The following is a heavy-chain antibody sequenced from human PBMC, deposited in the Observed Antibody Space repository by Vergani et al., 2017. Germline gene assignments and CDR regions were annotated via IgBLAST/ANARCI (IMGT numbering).Heavy chain of an antibody. D-gene: IGHD7-27*01. V-gene: IGHV3-23*01. CDR1: GFTFSSYA. CDR3: ADVLSATGGGDDAFDI. CDR2: ISGSGGST. J-gene: IGHJ3*02. Sequence: EVQLLESGGGLVQPGGSLRLSCAASGFTFSSYAMSWVRQAPGKGLEWVSAISGSGGSTYYADSVKGRFTISRDNSKNTLYLKMNSLRAEDTAVYYCADVLSATGGGDDAFDIWGQGTMVTVSS.